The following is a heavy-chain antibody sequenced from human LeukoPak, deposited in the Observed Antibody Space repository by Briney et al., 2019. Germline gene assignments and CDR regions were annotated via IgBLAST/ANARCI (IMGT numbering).Heavy chain of an antibody. D-gene: IGHD1-26*01. Sequence: PGGSLRLSCAASGFTFSDHYMDWVRQAPGKGLEWVGRTRNKANSYTTEYAASVKGRFTISRDDSKNSLYLQMNSLKTEDTAVYYCARGRKWELLYWSQGTLVTVSS. CDR3: ARGRKWELLY. J-gene: IGHJ4*02. CDR2: TRNKANSYTT. V-gene: IGHV3-72*01. CDR1: GFTFSDHY.